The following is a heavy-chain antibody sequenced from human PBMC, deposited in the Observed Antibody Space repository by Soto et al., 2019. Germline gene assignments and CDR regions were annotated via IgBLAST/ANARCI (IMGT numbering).Heavy chain of an antibody. J-gene: IGHJ6*02. V-gene: IGHV4-59*01. CDR1: GGSISGYY. Sequence: QVQLQESGPGRVKPSETLSLTCTVSGGSISGYYWSWIRQPPGKGLEWIGYIYYIGSTNYNPSLKIRVTISVDTSKNQFSLKLSSVTAADTAVYYCASTYYYGSGSPRPYHYYGLDVWGQGTTVTVSS. CDR2: IYYIGST. CDR3: ASTYYYGSGSPRPYHYYGLDV. D-gene: IGHD3-10*01.